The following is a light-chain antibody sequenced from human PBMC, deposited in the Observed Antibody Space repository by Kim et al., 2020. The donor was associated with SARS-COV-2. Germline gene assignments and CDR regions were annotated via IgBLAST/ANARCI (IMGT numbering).Light chain of an antibody. V-gene: IGLV2-8*01. CDR3: SSYAGTSGYV. CDR1: SSDVGAYKY. CDR2: EVN. Sequence: QSALTQPPSASGSPGQSVTIPCTGTSSDVGAYKYVSWYQQHPGKAPKLMIFEVNERPSGVPDRFSGSKSGNTASLTVSALQAEDEADYYCSSYAGTSGYVFGTGTKVTVL. J-gene: IGLJ1*01.